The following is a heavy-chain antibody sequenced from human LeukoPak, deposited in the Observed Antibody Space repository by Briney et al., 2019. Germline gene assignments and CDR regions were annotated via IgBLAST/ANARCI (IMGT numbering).Heavy chain of an antibody. CDR3: ARETSRHYYDSSGPGY. CDR1: GYTFTSYA. Sequence: ASVRVSCKGSGYTFTSYAMHWVRQAPGQRLEWMGWINAGNGNTKYSQKFQGRVTITRDTSASTAYMELSSLRSEDTAVYYCARETSRHYYDSSGPGYWGQGTLVTVSS. V-gene: IGHV1-3*01. D-gene: IGHD3-22*01. CDR2: INAGNGNT. J-gene: IGHJ4*02.